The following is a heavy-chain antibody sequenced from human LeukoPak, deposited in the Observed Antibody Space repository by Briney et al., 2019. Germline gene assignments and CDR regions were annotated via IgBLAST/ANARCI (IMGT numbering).Heavy chain of an antibody. J-gene: IGHJ6*03. CDR3: ARDIGGSGSLAYYYYMDV. Sequence: AASVKVSXKASGYTFTSYYMHWVRQAPGQGLEWMGIINPSGGSTSYAQKFQGRVTMTRDTSTSTVYMELSSLRSEDTAVYYCARDIGGSGSLAYYYYMDVWGKGTTVTVSS. D-gene: IGHD3-10*01. V-gene: IGHV1-46*01. CDR1: GYTFTSYY. CDR2: INPSGGST.